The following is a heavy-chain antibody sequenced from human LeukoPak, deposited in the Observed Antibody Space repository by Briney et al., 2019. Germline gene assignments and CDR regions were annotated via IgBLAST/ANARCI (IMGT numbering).Heavy chain of an antibody. CDR2: INHSGST. Sequence: SETLSLTCAVHGGSFSGYYWSWIRQPPGKGLEWIGEINHSGSTNYNPSLKSRVTISVDTSKNQFSLKLSSVTAADTAVYYCARHMKIVVVPAAMPAYGYQYYYYYYMDVWGKGTTVTISS. CDR3: ARHMKIVVVPAAMPAYGYQYYYYYYMDV. D-gene: IGHD2-2*01. CDR1: GGSFSGYY. J-gene: IGHJ6*03. V-gene: IGHV4-34*01.